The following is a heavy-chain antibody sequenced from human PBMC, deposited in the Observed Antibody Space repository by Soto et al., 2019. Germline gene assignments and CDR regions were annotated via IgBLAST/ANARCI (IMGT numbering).Heavy chain of an antibody. Sequence: PGGSLRLSCAASGFTFSSHGMHWVRQAQGKGLEWVTGILYDGSDKYYADSVKGRFTISRENSKNTLYLQMNSLRTEDSAVYYCAKAGGGFGDFVHHWGQGTPVTVSS. CDR1: GFTFSSHG. CDR3: AKAGGGFGDFVHH. D-gene: IGHD3-10*01. J-gene: IGHJ4*02. CDR2: ILYDGSDK. V-gene: IGHV3-30*18.